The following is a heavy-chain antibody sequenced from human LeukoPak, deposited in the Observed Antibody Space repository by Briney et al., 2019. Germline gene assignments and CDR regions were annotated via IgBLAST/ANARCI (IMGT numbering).Heavy chain of an antibody. J-gene: IGHJ3*02. Sequence: GGSLRLSCAASGFTFSDYYMSWIRQAPGKGLEWVSYISSSGSTIYYADSVKGRFTISRDNAKNSLYLQMNSLRAEDTAVYYCARDLSRAGSSSWYGLVAFDIWGQGTMVTVSS. D-gene: IGHD6-13*01. V-gene: IGHV3-11*01. CDR3: ARDLSRAGSSSWYGLVAFDI. CDR1: GFTFSDYY. CDR2: ISSSGSTI.